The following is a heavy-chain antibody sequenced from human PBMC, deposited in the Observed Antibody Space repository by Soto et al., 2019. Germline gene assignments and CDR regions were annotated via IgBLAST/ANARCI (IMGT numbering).Heavy chain of an antibody. CDR2: LVVGSGNT. CDR1: GFTFTRSA. Sequence: QMQLVQSGPEVKKPGTSVKVSCKASGFTFTRSAVQWVRQARGQRLEWIGWLVVGSGNTNYAQRFQERVTITRDMSTSTAYMELSSLRSEDRAVYYCAAQGAIRGYYYGMDVWGQGTTVTVSS. V-gene: IGHV1-58*01. CDR3: AAQGAIRGYYYGMDV. J-gene: IGHJ6*02. D-gene: IGHD2-2*02.